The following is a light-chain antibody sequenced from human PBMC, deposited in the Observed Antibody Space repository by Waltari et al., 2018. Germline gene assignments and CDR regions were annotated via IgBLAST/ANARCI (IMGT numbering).Light chain of an antibody. CDR1: SSDGGAYYS. V-gene: IGLV2-14*03. Sequence: QSALTQPASVSGSPGQSITISCTGTSSDGGAYYSVAWFQQHPGNAPKLIIFDVSDRPSGISNRFSGSKSGNTASLTISGLQDEDEADYYCSSYTRATTLVFGGGTRVTVL. J-gene: IGLJ2*01. CDR3: SSYTRATTLV. CDR2: DVS.